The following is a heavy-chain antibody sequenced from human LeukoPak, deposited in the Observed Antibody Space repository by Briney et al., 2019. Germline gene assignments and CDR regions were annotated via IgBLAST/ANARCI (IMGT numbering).Heavy chain of an antibody. Sequence: PGASLRLSCGARGFTLRSYAVIGVRQAPGKALEWFSAINGSGGSTYYADSVKGRFTISRDNSKTTLYLQMNSLRDEDTAVYYCARGGRRRPGTGEAATGEFDNWGQGTLVTVSS. J-gene: IGHJ1*01. CDR3: ARGGRRRPGTGEAATGEFDN. V-gene: IGHV3-23*01. D-gene: IGHD2-15*01. CDR2: INGSGGST. CDR1: GFTLRSYA.